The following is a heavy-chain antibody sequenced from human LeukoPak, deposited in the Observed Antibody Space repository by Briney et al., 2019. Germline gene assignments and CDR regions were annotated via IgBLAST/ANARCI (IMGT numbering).Heavy chain of an antibody. D-gene: IGHD6-19*01. CDR3: ARLSSGWAHVDY. J-gene: IGHJ4*02. CDR2: IYPGDSDT. V-gene: IGHV5-51*01. CDR1: GYGFTNYW. Sequence: GESLKISCKGSGYGFTNYWIGWVRQTPGKGLEWMGIIYPGDSDTRYSPSFQGQVTISDDKSINTAFLQWSSLKASDTAIYYCARLSSGWAHVDYWGQGTLVTVSS.